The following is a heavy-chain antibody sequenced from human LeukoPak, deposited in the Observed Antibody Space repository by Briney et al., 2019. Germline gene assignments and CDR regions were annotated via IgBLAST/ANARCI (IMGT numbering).Heavy chain of an antibody. CDR2: ISGSGGST. CDR3: AKVEGGWTAAGPNFDY. J-gene: IGHJ4*02. D-gene: IGHD6-13*01. V-gene: IGHV3-23*01. Sequence: GGSLRLSRAASGFTFSSYAMSWVRQAPGKGLEWGSAISGSGGSTFYADSVKGRFTISRDNSKNTLYLRMNSLRAEDTAVYYCAKVEGGWTAAGPNFDYWGRGTLVTVSS. CDR1: GFTFSSYA.